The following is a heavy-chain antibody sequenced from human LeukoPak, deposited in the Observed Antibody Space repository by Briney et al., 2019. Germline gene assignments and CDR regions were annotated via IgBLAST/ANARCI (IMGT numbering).Heavy chain of an antibody. CDR1: GFTFSSYS. CDR2: ISSSSSYI. Sequence: GGSLRLSCAASGFTFSSYSMNWVRQAPGKGLEWVSSISSSSSYIYYADSVRGRFTISRDTSKNMVFLQMNSLRVEDTAVYYCARGIDYWGRGTLVTVSS. V-gene: IGHV3-21*04. J-gene: IGHJ4*02. CDR3: ARGIDY.